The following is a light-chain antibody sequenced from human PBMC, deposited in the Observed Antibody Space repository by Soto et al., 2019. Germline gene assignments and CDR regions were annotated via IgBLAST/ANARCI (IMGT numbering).Light chain of an antibody. J-gene: IGKJ1*01. Sequence: LLTQSPSSLSASVGDRVTITCRASQGISAYLNWYQQKPGKAPQLLIFAASTLQHGVPSRFSGSGSGTDFTLAISNLQPEDFATYYCHQTYSGRSFGQGTKVDIK. CDR3: HQTYSGRS. CDR2: AAS. V-gene: IGKV1-39*01. CDR1: QGISAY.